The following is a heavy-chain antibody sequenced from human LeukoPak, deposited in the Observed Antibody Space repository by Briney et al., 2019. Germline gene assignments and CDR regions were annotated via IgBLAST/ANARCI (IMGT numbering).Heavy chain of an antibody. D-gene: IGHD6-19*01. CDR2: IIPIFGTA. V-gene: IGHV1-69*05. Sequence: GSSVKVSCKASGGTFSSYAIGWARQAPGQGLEWMGRIIPIFGTANYAQKFQGRVTITTDESTSTAYMELSILRSEDTAVYYCAGQGLEPRYSSGWDWGQGTLVTVSS. CDR3: AGQGLEPRYSSGWD. CDR1: GGTFSSYA. J-gene: IGHJ4*02.